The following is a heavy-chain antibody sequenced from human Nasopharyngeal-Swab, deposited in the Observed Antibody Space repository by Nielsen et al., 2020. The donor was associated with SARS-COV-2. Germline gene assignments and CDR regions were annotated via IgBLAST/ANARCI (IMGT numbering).Heavy chain of an antibody. V-gene: IGHV4-30-4*01. J-gene: IGHJ4*02. CDR2: IYYSGST. D-gene: IGHD6-13*01. CDR3: ARVFEAAAGLDY. CDR1: GGSISSVDYY. Sequence: SETRSLTCTLSGGSISSVDYYWGWIRQHPGKGLEWIGYIYYSGSTYYNPSLKSRVTISVDTSKNQFSLKLSSVTAADTAVYYCARVFEAAAGLDYWGQGTLVTVSS.